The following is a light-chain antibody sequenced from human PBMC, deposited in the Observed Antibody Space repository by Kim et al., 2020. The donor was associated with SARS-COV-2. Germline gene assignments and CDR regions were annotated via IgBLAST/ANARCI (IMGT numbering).Light chain of an antibody. Sequence: SSELTQDPAVSVALGQTVRITCQGDSLRSYYASWYQQKPGQAPVLVIYGKNNRPSGIPDRFSGSSSGNTASLTITGAQADDEADYYCNSRDSSGNPYVF. V-gene: IGLV3-19*01. J-gene: IGLJ1*01. CDR2: GKN. CDR3: NSRDSSGNPYV. CDR1: SLRSYY.